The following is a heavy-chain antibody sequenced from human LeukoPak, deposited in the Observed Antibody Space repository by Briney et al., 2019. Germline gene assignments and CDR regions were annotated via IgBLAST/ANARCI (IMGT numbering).Heavy chain of an antibody. J-gene: IGHJ4*02. D-gene: IGHD1-26*01. CDR2: ISGSSSI. CDR1: GFTFNNAW. CDR3: AREWDN. V-gene: IGHV3-69-1*01. Sequence: GGSLRLSCAASGFTFNNAWMNWVRQAPGKGLEWVSYISGSSSIYYADSVKGRFTISRDNAKNSLYLQMNSLRDEDTAVYYCAREWDNWGQGTLVTVSS.